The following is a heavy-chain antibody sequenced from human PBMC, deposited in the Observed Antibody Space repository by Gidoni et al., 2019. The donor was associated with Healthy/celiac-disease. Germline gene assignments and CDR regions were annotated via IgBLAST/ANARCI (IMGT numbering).Heavy chain of an antibody. Sequence: QVQLVESGGGVVHPGRSLRLYWAASGFTLSSYGMHWVRQAPGKGLEWVAVIWYDGSNKYYADSVKGRFTISRDNSKNTLYLQMNSLRAEDTAVYYCATLDYDQFDYWGQGTLVTVSS. CDR1: GFTLSSYG. J-gene: IGHJ4*02. CDR2: IWYDGSNK. D-gene: IGHD3-22*01. V-gene: IGHV3-33*01. CDR3: ATLDYDQFDY.